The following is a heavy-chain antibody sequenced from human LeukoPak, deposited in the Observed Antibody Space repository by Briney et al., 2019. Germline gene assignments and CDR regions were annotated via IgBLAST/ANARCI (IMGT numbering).Heavy chain of an antibody. Sequence: GGSLRLSCAASGFTVSSNYMSWVRQAPGKGLEWVSVIYSGGSTYYADSVKGRFTISRDNSKNTLYLQMNSLRAEDTAVYYCARGSILEWSRGYYFDYWGQGTLVTVSS. CDR2: IYSGGST. CDR3: ARGSILEWSRGYYFDY. J-gene: IGHJ4*02. V-gene: IGHV3-66*02. D-gene: IGHD3-3*01. CDR1: GFTVSSNY.